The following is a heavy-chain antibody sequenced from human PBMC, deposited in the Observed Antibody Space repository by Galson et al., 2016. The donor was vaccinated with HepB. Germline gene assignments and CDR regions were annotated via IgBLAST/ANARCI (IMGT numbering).Heavy chain of an antibody. J-gene: IGHJ4*02. CDR1: GYTFTGYY. Sequence: SVKVSCKASGYTFTGYYMHWVRQAPGQGLEWMGWMNPNSGGTNYAQKFQGRVTMTRDTPINTAHMELSRLRSDDTAVYYCARSEHSSSSDFDYWGQGTLVTVSS. CDR2: MNPNSGGT. CDR3: ARSEHSSSSDFDY. V-gene: IGHV1-2*02. D-gene: IGHD6-6*01.